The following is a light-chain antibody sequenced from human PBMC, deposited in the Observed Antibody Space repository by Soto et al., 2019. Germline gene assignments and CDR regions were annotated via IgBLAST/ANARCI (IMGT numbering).Light chain of an antibody. CDR3: NSYAGSKNFGV. CDR1: SSDVGVYNY. CDR2: EVT. J-gene: IGLJ3*02. V-gene: IGLV2-8*01. Sequence: QSALTQPPSASGSPGQSVTISCTGTSSDVGVYNYVSWYQQHPGKAPKLIIYEVTKRPSGVPDRFSGSKSGNTASLTVSGLQAEDEADYYCNSYAGSKNFGVFGGGTQLTVL.